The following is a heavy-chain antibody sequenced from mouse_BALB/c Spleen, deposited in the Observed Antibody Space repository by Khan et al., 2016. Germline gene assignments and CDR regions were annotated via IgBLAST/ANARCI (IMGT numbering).Heavy chain of an antibody. D-gene: IGHD1-1*02. CDR1: GFTFSDYY. J-gene: IGHJ1*01. CDR3: ARTYGNYGYFNV. V-gene: IGHV5-4*02. CDR2: ISDGGAYT. Sequence: EVELVESGGGLVKPGGSLKLSCAASGFTFSDYYMYWVRQTPEKRLEWVATISDGGAYTYYPDSVKGRSTISRDNAKNNLYLQMSSLKSEDTAMYYCARTYGNYGYFNVWGAGTTVTVSS.